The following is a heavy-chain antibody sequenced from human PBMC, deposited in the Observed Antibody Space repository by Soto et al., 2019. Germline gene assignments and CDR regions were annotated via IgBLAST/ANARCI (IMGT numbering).Heavy chain of an antibody. V-gene: IGHV3-30-3*01. D-gene: IGHD1-20*01. CDR2: ISYDGSNK. J-gene: IGHJ4*02. Sequence: VQLLESGGGLVQPGGSLRLSCAASGFTFSSYAMHWVRQAPGKGLEWVAVISYDGSNKYYADSVKGRFTISRDNSKNTLYLQMNSLRAEDTAVYYCASSNWNYFDYWGQGTLVTVSS. CDR1: GFTFSSYA. CDR3: ASSNWNYFDY.